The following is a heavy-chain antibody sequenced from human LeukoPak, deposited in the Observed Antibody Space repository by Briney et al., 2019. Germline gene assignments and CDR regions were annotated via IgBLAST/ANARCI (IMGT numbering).Heavy chain of an antibody. CDR1: GYTFSNYA. CDR2: VSYDGDNE. D-gene: IGHD1-26*01. Sequence: GGSLRLSCAASGYTFSNYAMHWVRQAPGKGLEWVAVVSYDGDNEYYADSVKGRFTISRDNSKNTLYLQMNSLRAEDTAVYYCARREDYFDYWGQGTLVTVSS. V-gene: IGHV3-30-3*01. CDR3: ARREDYFDY. J-gene: IGHJ4*02.